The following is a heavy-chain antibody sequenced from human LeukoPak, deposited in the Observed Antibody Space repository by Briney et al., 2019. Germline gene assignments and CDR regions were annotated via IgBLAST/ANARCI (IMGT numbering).Heavy chain of an antibody. V-gene: IGHV3-48*01. Sequence: GGPLRLSCAASGFTFSSYSMSWVRKAPGKGRGWGSYISSSSSTIYYADSVKGRFTISRDNSKNTLYLQMNSLSAEDTAVYYCAKASRATLTTVINWFDPWGQGTPVTVSS. D-gene: IGHD4-11*01. CDR2: ISSSSSTI. CDR1: GFTFSSYS. J-gene: IGHJ5*02. CDR3: AKASRATLTTVINWFDP.